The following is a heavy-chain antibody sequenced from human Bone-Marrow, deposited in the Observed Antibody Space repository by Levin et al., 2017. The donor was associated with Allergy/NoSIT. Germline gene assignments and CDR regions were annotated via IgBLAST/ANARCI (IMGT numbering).Heavy chain of an antibody. D-gene: IGHD5-12*01. CDR2: ISAYNGNT. CDR1: GYTFTSYG. V-gene: IGHV1-18*01. CDR3: ARALVEGGGYGPHACDI. J-gene: IGHJ3*02. Sequence: GESLKISCKASGYTFTSYGISWVRQAPGQGLEWMGWISAYNGNTNYAQKLQGRVTMTTDTSTSTAYMELRSLRSDDTAVYYCARALVEGGGYGPHACDIWGQGTMVTVSS.